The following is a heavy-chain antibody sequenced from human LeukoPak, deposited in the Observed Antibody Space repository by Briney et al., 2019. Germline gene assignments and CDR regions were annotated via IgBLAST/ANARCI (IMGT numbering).Heavy chain of an antibody. J-gene: IGHJ4*02. Sequence: GRSLRLSCAASGFTFDDYAMHWVRQAPGKGLEGVSGISWNSGSIGYADSVKGRFTISRDNAKNSLYLQMNSLRAEDTALYYCANTQSGYWGQGTLVTVSS. CDR1: GFTFDDYA. V-gene: IGHV3-9*01. CDR3: ANTQSGY. CDR2: ISWNSGSI.